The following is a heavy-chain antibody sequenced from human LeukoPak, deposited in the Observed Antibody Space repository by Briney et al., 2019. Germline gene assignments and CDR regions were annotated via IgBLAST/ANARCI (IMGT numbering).Heavy chain of an antibody. V-gene: IGHV3-21*06. CDR1: GFTFSTYS. CDR2: ISSNSRYI. D-gene: IGHD6-13*01. Sequence: PGGSLRLSCAASGFTFSTYSMNWVRQAPGKGLEWVSSISSNSRYIYYADSMRGRFTISRDNAKNSRYLQMNSLKPEDTAVYYCSRAAEAAAFDSWGQGTLVTVSS. J-gene: IGHJ4*02. CDR3: SRAAEAAAFDS.